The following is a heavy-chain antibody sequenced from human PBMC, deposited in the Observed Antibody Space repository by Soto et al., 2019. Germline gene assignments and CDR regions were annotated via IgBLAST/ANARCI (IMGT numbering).Heavy chain of an antibody. V-gene: IGHV3-43*02. Sequence: GESLKISCAASGFTFDDYAMHWVRQAPGKGLEWVSLISGDGGSTYYADSVKGRFTISRDNSKNSLYLQMNSLRTEDTALYYCAKDYRGYSYGYVDYWGQGTLVTVSS. CDR2: ISGDGGST. D-gene: IGHD5-18*01. J-gene: IGHJ4*02. CDR3: AKDYRGYSYGYVDY. CDR1: GFTFDDYA.